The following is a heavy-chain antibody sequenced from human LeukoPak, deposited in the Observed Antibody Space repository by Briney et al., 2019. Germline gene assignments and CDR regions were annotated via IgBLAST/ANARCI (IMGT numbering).Heavy chain of an antibody. V-gene: IGHV3-49*03. Sequence: GGSLRLSCTASGFTFGDDAVSWFRQAPGKGLEWAGFIRGKAYGGTTEYAASVKGRFTISRDDSKSIAYLQMNSLRTEDTAVYYCSRYGGNGPDYWGQGTLVTVS. J-gene: IGHJ4*02. CDR3: SRYGGNGPDY. D-gene: IGHD4-23*01. CDR2: IRGKAYGGTT. CDR1: GFTFGDDA.